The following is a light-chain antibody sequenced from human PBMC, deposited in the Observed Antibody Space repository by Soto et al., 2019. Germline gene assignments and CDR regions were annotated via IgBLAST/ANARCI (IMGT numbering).Light chain of an antibody. Sequence: DIQLTQSPSSLSASVGDRITITCQASRDIAHYLSWYQQKPGKAPQLLVYDASKLQTGVPSRFSGSSSGTDFTFASSRLQPEDRATYFCQQYDDLPLTFGGGTKVEIK. CDR2: DAS. J-gene: IGKJ4*01. V-gene: IGKV1-33*01. CDR3: QQYDDLPLT. CDR1: RDIAHY.